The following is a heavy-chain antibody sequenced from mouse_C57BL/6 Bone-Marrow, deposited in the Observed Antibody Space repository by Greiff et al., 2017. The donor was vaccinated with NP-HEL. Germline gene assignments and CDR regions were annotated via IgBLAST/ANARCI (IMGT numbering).Heavy chain of an antibody. D-gene: IGHD1-1*01. Sequence: EVKLVESGGGLVKPGGSLKLSCAASGFTFSSYAMSWVRQTPEKRLEWVATISDGGSYTYYPDNVKGRFTISRDNAKNNLYLQMSHLKSEDTAMYYCARDPGGSSYDWYFDVWGTGTTVTVSS. CDR1: GFTFSSYA. CDR3: ARDPGGSSYDWYFDV. CDR2: ISDGGSYT. J-gene: IGHJ1*03. V-gene: IGHV5-4*01.